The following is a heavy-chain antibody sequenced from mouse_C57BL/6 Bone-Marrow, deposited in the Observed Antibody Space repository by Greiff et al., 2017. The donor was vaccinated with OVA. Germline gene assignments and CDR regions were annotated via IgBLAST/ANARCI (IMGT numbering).Heavy chain of an antibody. CDR2: ISNGGGST. J-gene: IGHJ4*01. CDR3: ARHSGYFAMDY. Sequence: EVKLVESGGGLVQPGGSLKLSCAASGFTFSDYYMYWVRQTPEKRLEWVAYISNGGGSTYYPDTVKGRFTISRDNAKNTLYLQISRLKSEDTAMYYCARHSGYFAMDYWGQGTSVTVSS. CDR1: GFTFSDYY. V-gene: IGHV5-12*01.